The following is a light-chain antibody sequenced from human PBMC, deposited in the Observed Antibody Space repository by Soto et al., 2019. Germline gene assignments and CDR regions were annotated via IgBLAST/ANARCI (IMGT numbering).Light chain of an antibody. CDR2: GAS. CDR1: QSVSSSY. V-gene: IGKV3-20*01. J-gene: IGKJ3*01. CDR3: QQYGGSFRV. Sequence: EIVLTQSPGTLSLSPGERATLSCRASQSVSSSYLAWYLQKPGQAPRLLIYGASSRATGIPDRFSGSGSGTDFTLTISRLEPEDFAVYYCQQYGGSFRVFGPGTKVDIK.